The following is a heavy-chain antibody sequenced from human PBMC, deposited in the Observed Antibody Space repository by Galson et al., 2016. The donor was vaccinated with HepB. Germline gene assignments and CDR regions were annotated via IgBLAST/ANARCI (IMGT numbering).Heavy chain of an antibody. CDR2: LYWDDDK. V-gene: IGHV2-5*02. Sequence: PALVKPTQTLTLTCTFSGFSLTTSGVGVGWIRQPPGKALEWLALLYWDDDKRYSPSLDSRGTITEGTSKDQVVLTMTKMNPMDTATYHCVRLRYSYPDYWGQGTRVTVSS. CDR1: GFSLTTSGVG. D-gene: IGHD1-26*01. J-gene: IGHJ4*02. CDR3: VRLRYSYPDY.